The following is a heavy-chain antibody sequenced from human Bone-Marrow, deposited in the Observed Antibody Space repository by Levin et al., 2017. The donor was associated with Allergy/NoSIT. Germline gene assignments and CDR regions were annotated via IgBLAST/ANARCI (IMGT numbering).Heavy chain of an antibody. J-gene: IGHJ6*02. CDR1: GGSVSGTTYY. CDR2: IYHTGSA. Sequence: SQTLSLTCTVSGGSVSGTTYYWSWIRQSPGKRLEWIGYIYHTGSASYNPSLESRGTISIDTSKNVFSLQLRSVTAADSAVYYCARDLGAPDFGGHDSDVWGQGTTVTVSS. V-gene: IGHV4-61*01. D-gene: IGHD3-16*01. CDR3: ARDLGAPDFGGHDSDV.